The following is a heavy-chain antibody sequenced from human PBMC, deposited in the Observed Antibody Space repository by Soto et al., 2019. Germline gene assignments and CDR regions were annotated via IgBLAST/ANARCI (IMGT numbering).Heavy chain of an antibody. V-gene: IGHV3-11*06. CDR3: ATNIRLDF. CDR1: GYTITDHY. Sequence: PGGSLRLSCEVSGYTITDHYMTWIRQVPGKGLEWVSYISSDSVYTNYADSVRGRFTISRDNAKNSLYLELSSLRAEDTAVYHCATNIRLDFWGQGTQVTVS. D-gene: IGHD3-16*01. CDR2: ISSDSVYT. J-gene: IGHJ4*02.